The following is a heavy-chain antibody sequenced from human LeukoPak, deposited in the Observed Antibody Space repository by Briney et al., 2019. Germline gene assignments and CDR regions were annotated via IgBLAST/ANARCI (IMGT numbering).Heavy chain of an antibody. CDR2: ISAYNGNT. Sequence: GESLKVSCKASGYTFTSYGISWVRQAPGQGLEWMGWISAYNGNTNYAQKLQGRVTMTTDTSTSTAYMELRSLRSDDTAVYYCARAGGSGGGLEAFDIWGQGTMVTVSS. J-gene: IGHJ3*02. CDR3: ARAGGSGGGLEAFDI. V-gene: IGHV1-18*01. D-gene: IGHD3-16*01. CDR1: GYTFTSYG.